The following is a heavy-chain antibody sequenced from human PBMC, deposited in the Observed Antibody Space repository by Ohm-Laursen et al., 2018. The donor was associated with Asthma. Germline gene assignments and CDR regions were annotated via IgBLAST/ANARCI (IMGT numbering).Heavy chain of an antibody. V-gene: IGHV3-21*01. J-gene: IGHJ1*01. Sequence: GSLRLSCAASGYTFSRYSIHWVRQVPGKGLEWVASISTASTFIYYADSVRGRFTTSRDNAKNSVYLQMNSPRAEDTALYYCARIGPEWELPGREYSLHHWGQGTQVTVSS. CDR2: ISTASTFI. CDR3: ARIGPEWELPGREYSLHH. D-gene: IGHD1-26*01. CDR1: GYTFSRYS.